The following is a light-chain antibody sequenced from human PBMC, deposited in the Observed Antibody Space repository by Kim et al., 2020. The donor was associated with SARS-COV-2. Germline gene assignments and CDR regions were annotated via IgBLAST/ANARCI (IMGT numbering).Light chain of an antibody. Sequence: DIQLTQSPSFLSASVGDRVTITCRASQGISSYLAWYQQKPGKAPNLLIYAASTLQSGVPSRFSGGGSGTTFTLTISSLQPEDSATYYCQHVSIYPPAFGPGTKVDIK. J-gene: IGKJ1*01. CDR2: AAS. CDR1: QGISSY. CDR3: QHVSIYPPA. V-gene: IGKV1-9*01.